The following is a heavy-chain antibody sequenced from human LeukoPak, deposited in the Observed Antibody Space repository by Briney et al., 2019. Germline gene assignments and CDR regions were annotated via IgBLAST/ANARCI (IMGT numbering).Heavy chain of an antibody. D-gene: IGHD3-22*01. CDR3: ARGRNRYYYDSSGYYYLSP. CDR1: GGSISSYY. V-gene: IGHV4-4*07. J-gene: IGHJ5*02. Sequence: SETLSLTCTVSGGSISSYYWSWIRQPAGKGLEWIGRIYTSGSTNYNPSLKSRVTMSVDTSKNQFSLKLSSVTAADTAVYYCARGRNRYYYDSSGYYYLSPWGQGTLVTVSS. CDR2: IYTSGST.